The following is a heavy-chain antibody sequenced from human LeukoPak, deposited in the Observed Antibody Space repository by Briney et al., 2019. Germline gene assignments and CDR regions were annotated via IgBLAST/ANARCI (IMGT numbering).Heavy chain of an antibody. CDR3: ARINGMDV. J-gene: IGHJ6*02. V-gene: IGHV3-7*03. CDR2: VNRDGSET. CDR1: GFTLSNHW. Sequence: PGGSLRLSCAASGFTLSNHWMTWVRQVPGRGPEWVANVNRDGSETYYLDSVKGRFTISKDNAKNSLYLQMNSLRAEDTALYHCARINGMDVCGQGTTVIVSS.